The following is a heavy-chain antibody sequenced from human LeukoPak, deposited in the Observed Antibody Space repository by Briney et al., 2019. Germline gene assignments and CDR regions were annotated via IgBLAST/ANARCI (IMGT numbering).Heavy chain of an antibody. CDR1: GGSISGYY. CDR2: IYYSGST. CDR3: ARYYDSSGYYALDAFDI. Sequence: SETLSLTCTVSGGSISGYYWSWIRQPPGKGLEWIGYIYYSGSTNYNPSLKSRVTISVDTSKNQFPLKLSSVTAADTAVYYCARYYDSSGYYALDAFDIWGQGTMVTVSS. V-gene: IGHV4-59*08. D-gene: IGHD3-22*01. J-gene: IGHJ3*02.